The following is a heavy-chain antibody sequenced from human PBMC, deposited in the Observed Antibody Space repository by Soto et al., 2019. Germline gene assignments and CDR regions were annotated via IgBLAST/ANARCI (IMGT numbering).Heavy chain of an antibody. CDR2: ISGSSNTI. Sequence: EVQLVESGGGLIQRGGSLRLSCAASGFTLSTYSLNWVRQAPRKGLEWLLYISGSSNTIYYADSVKGRFTISRDNAKNSRYLQMNSLRDEDTAVYFCARGFDLQYGMDVWGQGTTVTVSS. CDR1: GFTLSTYS. V-gene: IGHV3-48*02. D-gene: IGHD3-10*01. CDR3: ARGFDLQYGMDV. J-gene: IGHJ6*02.